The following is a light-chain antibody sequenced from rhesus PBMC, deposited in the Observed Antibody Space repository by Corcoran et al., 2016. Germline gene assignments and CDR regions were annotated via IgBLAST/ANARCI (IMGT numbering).Light chain of an antibody. V-gene: IGKV1-44*01. Sequence: DIHLTQSPSALSASVGGRVTISCRASQNIYSNLAWFPQKPGKAPWLMIYAASRLETGIPSRFSGSGTGTYLTLTISSLQPEDSAVYFCKHYYGDPRTFGQGTKVEIK. CDR2: AAS. CDR3: KHYYGDPRT. J-gene: IGKJ1*01. CDR1: QNIYSN.